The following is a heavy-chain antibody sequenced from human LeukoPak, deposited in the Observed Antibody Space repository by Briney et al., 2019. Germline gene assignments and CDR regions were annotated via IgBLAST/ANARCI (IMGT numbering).Heavy chain of an antibody. CDR3: AREETTVTTSLFASTRAHFDY. V-gene: IGHV3-11*01. CDR2: ISSSGSTI. CDR1: GFTFSDYY. Sequence: PGGSLRLSCAASGFTFSDYYMSWIRQAPGKGLEWVSYISSSGSTIYYADSVKGRFTISRDNAKNSLYLQMNSLRAEDTAVYYCAREETTVTTSLFASTRAHFDYWGQGTLVTVSS. D-gene: IGHD4-17*01. J-gene: IGHJ4*02.